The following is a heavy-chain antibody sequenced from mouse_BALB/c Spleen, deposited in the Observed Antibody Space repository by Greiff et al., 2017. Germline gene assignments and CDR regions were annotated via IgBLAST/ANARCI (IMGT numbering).Heavy chain of an antibody. CDR2: IYPSDSYT. CDR3: TRAELGGYAMDY. D-gene: IGHD3-1*01. CDR1: GYTFTSYW. Sequence: QVQLQQPGAELVRPGASVKLSCKASGYTFTSYWINWVKQRPGQGLEWIGNIYPSDSYTNYNQKFKDKATLTVDKSSSTAYMQLSSPTSEDSAVYYCTRAELGGYAMDYWGQGTSVTVS. J-gene: IGHJ4*01. V-gene: IGHV1-69*02.